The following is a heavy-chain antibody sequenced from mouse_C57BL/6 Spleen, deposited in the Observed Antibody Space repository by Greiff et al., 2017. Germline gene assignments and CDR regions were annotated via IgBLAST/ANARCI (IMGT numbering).Heavy chain of an antibody. D-gene: IGHD1-1*01. CDR2: IYPRSGNT. CDR3: ARIGITTVVANYAMDY. V-gene: IGHV1-81*01. CDR1: GYTFTSYG. J-gene: IGHJ4*01. Sequence: VKVVESGAELARPGASVKLSCKASGYTFTSYGISWVKQRTGQGLEWIGEIYPRSGNTYYNEKFKGKATLTADKSSSTAYMELRSLTSEDSAVYFCARIGITTVVANYAMDYWGQGTSVTVSS.